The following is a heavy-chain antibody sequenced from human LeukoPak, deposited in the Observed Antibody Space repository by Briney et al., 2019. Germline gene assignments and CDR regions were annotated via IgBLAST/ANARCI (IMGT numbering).Heavy chain of an antibody. CDR1: RYTFTGYY. Sequence: ASVKVSCKASRYTFTGYYMHWVRQAPGQGLEWMGWINPNNGDTNYAQKFQGRVTVTRDTSISTAYMELSRLRSDDTAVYYCARVGSSGWYVHPTLDYWGQGTLVTVSS. CDR2: INPNNGDT. J-gene: IGHJ4*02. CDR3: ARVGSSGWYVHPTLDY. V-gene: IGHV1-2*02. D-gene: IGHD6-19*01.